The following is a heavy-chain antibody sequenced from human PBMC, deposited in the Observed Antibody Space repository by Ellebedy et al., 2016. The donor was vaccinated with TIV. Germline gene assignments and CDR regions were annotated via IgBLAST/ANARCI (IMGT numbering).Heavy chain of an antibody. Sequence: SETLSLTCTVSGGSMTSYYWSWIRQPPGKGLEWIGTMSYSVYYSGSSYQNPSLKSRVTIVVDTTKNQVSLDLSSVTAADTAVYYCARVGLHRGEAAATPLFDSWGPGILVTVSS. CDR3: ARVGLHRGEAAATPLFDS. CDR1: GGSMTSYY. V-gene: IGHV4-59*12. J-gene: IGHJ4*02. D-gene: IGHD6-25*01. CDR2: MSYSVYYSGSS.